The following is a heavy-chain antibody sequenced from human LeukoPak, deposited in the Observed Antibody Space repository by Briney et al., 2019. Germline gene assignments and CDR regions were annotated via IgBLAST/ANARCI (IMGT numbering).Heavy chain of an antibody. CDR2: ISGSGGNT. D-gene: IGHD3-22*01. Sequence: GGSLRLSCAASGFTFSSYWMTWVRQAPGKGLEWVSVISGSGGNTYYADSVKGRFTISRDNSKNTLYLQLNSLGAEDTAVYYCAKDYYDSSGYRFDYWGQGTLVTVSS. V-gene: IGHV3-23*01. CDR3: AKDYYDSSGYRFDY. J-gene: IGHJ4*02. CDR1: GFTFSSYW.